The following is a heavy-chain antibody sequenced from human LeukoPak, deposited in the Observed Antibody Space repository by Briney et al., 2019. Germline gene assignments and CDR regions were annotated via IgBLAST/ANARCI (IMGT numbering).Heavy chain of an antibody. CDR1: GGSISSYY. CDR3: ARGLWFDY. V-gene: IGHV4-59*08. CDR2: IYYSGST. J-gene: IGHJ5*01. Sequence: SSETLSLTCTVSGGSISSYYWSWIRQPPGKGLEWIGYIYYSGSTNYSPSLKSLVTISVDTSKNQFSLKLSSVTAADTAVYYCARGLWFDYWGQGTLVTVSS.